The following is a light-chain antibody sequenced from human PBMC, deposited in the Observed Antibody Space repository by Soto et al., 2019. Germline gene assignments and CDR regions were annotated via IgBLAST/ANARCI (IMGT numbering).Light chain of an antibody. CDR3: QQYNNYPWT. V-gene: IGKV1-5*01. CDR2: DAS. J-gene: IGKJ1*01. Sequence: DIQMTQSPSTLSAFVGDRVTITCRASPSISRWLAWYQQKPGKAPKLLIYDASTLESGGPSRFSGSGSGAEFTLTISSLQPDYFGSYYCQQYNNYPWTFGQGTKVDIK. CDR1: PSISRW.